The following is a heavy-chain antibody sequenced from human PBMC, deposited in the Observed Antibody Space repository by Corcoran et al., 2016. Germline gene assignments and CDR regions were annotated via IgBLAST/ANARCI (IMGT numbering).Heavy chain of an antibody. CDR1: GGSFSGYY. Sequence: QVQLQQWGAGLLKPSETLSLTCAVYGGSFSGYYWTWIRQPPGKGLAWIGEINHSGSINYNPSLKSRVTISVDTSQNPFSLQLASVTAADTAIYYCGRAGTGTRPPLDYWGQGTLVTVSS. V-gene: IGHV4-34*01. CDR3: GRAGTGTRPPLDY. D-gene: IGHD1-1*01. CDR2: INHSGSI. J-gene: IGHJ4*02.